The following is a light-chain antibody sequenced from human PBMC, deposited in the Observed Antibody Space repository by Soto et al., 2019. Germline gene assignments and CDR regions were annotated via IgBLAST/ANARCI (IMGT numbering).Light chain of an antibody. CDR3: CSYAGSYTGV. V-gene: IGLV2-11*01. CDR1: SSDVGGYNY. CDR2: DVS. Sequence: QSVLTQPRSVSRAPGQSVTISCPGNSSDVGGYNYVSWYQQHPGKAPKLMIYDVSKRPSGVPDRFSGSKSGNTASLTISGLQAEDEADYYCCSYAGSYTGVFGTGTKVTVL. J-gene: IGLJ1*01.